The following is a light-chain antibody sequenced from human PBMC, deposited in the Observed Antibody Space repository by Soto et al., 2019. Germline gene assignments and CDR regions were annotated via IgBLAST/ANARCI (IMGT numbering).Light chain of an antibody. J-gene: IGKJ1*01. Sequence: EIVLTQSPGTLSLSPGQRATLSCRASQRLSASDIAWYQQKPGQAPKFLIYGVSSRATGIPDRFSGSGSGTDFTLTITRLEPEDFAVYYCQHYGTSLWTFGQGTKVDIK. CDR1: QRLSASD. CDR2: GVS. V-gene: IGKV3-20*01. CDR3: QHYGTSLWT.